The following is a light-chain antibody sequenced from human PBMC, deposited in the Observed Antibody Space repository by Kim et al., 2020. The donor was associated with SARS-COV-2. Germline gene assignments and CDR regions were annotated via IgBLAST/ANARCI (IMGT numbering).Light chain of an antibody. CDR1: KLGDKD. CDR2: QDS. Sequence: SVFPVQTASSTCSGDKLGDKDAVWYQQKPGQSPVLVIYQDSRRPSGIPGRFSGSNSGNTATLTISGTQAMDEADYYCQAWDSSTVVFGGGTQLTVL. V-gene: IGLV3-1*01. CDR3: QAWDSSTVV. J-gene: IGLJ2*01.